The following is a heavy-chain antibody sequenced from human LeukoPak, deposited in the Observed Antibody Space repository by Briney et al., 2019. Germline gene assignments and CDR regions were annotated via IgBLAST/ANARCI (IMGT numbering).Heavy chain of an antibody. CDR2: IYYSGST. Sequence: SETLSLTCTVSGGSISSYYWSWIRQPPGKGLEWIGYIYYSGSTNYNPSLKSRVTISVDTSKNQFSLKLSSVTAADTAVYYCARVPNSGWYYFDYWGQGTLVTVSS. V-gene: IGHV4-59*01. CDR1: GGSISSYY. J-gene: IGHJ4*02. CDR3: ARVPNSGWYYFDY. D-gene: IGHD6-19*01.